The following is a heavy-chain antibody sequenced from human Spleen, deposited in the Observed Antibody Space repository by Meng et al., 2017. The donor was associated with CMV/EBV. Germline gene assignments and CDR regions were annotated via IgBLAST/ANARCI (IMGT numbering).Heavy chain of an antibody. CDR2: ISYDGSNK. Sequence: GESLKISCAASGFTFSTYGMHWVRQAPGKGLEWVAVISYDGSNKYYADSVKGRFTISRDNSKNTLYLQMNSLRAEDTAVYYCARSHCSGGRCYSRYFDCWGQGTLVTVSS. D-gene: IGHD2-15*01. J-gene: IGHJ4*02. CDR1: GFTFSTYG. CDR3: ARSHCSGGRCYSRYFDC. V-gene: IGHV3-30*19.